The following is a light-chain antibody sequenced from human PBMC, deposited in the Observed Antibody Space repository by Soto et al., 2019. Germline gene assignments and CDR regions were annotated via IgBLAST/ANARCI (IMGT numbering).Light chain of an antibody. V-gene: IGKV3-15*01. CDR1: QNVHSN. CDR3: QQYNDWPVYT. CDR2: AAT. J-gene: IGKJ2*01. Sequence: EIVMTQSPGTLSVSPGGRAPLSCTASQNVHSNLAWYQHKSGLAPRLLIYAATTRASGVPARISGSGSGTDFTLTIDSLQSEDFAVYYCQQYNDWPVYTFGLGTKVEI.